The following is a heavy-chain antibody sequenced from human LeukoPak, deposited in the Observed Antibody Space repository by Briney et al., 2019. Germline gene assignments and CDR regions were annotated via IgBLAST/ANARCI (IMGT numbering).Heavy chain of an antibody. CDR3: TTPPPCSGGSCYETGYYYYYGMDV. V-gene: IGHV3-15*01. CDR2: IKSKTDGGTT. J-gene: IGHJ6*02. D-gene: IGHD2-15*01. Sequence: PGGSPRLSCAASGFTFSDHYMEWVRQAPGKGLEWVGRIKSKTDGGTTDYAAPVKGRFTISRDDSKNTLYLQMNSLKTEDTAVYYCTTPPPCSGGSCYETGYYYYYGMDVWGQGTTVTVSS. CDR1: GFTFSDHY.